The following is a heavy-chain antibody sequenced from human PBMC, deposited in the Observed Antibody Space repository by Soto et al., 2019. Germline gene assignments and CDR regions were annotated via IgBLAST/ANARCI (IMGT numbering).Heavy chain of an antibody. Sequence: QVQLVESGGGVVQPGRSLRLSCAASGFTFSTYGMHWVRQAPGKGLEWVAVISYDGTNKYYADSMKGRFTVSRDNSKNTLYLQMHSLRTEDTAMYYCAKGFDYVFDPWGQGTLVTVSS. J-gene: IGHJ5*02. D-gene: IGHD3-9*01. V-gene: IGHV3-30*18. CDR1: GFTFSTYG. CDR2: ISYDGTNK. CDR3: AKGFDYVFDP.